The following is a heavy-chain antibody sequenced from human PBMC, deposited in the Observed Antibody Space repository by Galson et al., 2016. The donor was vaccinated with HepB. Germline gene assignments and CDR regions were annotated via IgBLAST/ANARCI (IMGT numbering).Heavy chain of an antibody. CDR2: ISYDGSKK. CDR1: GFRFSGYA. J-gene: IGHJ4*02. D-gene: IGHD3-22*01. CDR3: ARDGDVPSDYYDSSGRGYFDY. V-gene: IGHV3-30*04. Sequence: SLRLSCAASGFRFSGYAMHWVRQAPGKGLEWVAVISYDGSKKYYADSVKGRFTISRDNSKNMLYLQMNSLRAEDTAVYYCARDGDVPSDYYDSSGRGYFDYWGQGTLVSVSS.